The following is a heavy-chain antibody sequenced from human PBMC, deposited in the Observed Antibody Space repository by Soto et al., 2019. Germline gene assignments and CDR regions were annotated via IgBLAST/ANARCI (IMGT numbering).Heavy chain of an antibody. J-gene: IGHJ6*02. V-gene: IGHV5-51*01. CDR2: IYPGDSDT. CDR1: GYSFSSYW. Sequence: GESLKISCKGSGYSFSSYWIGWVRQMPGKGLEWMGIIYPGDSDTRYSPSFQGQVTISADKSISTAYLQWSSLKASDTATYYCARPGQSYYDFWSGPKRYYYYGIDVSGPGTTVTVSS. D-gene: IGHD3-3*01. CDR3: ARPGQSYYDFWSGPKRYYYYGIDV.